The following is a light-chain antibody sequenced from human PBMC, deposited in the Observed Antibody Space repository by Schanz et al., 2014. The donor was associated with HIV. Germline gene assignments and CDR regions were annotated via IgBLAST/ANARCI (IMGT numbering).Light chain of an antibody. V-gene: IGKV3D-20*02. Sequence: EIVLTQSPGTLSLSPGERATLSCRASQGVTSNYLAWYQHKPGQAPRLLMYDASSRATGFPDRFRGSGSGTDFTLTISRLEPEDFAVYYCQQRSNWLTFGGGTKVEIK. CDR3: QQRSNWLT. CDR1: QGVTSNY. J-gene: IGKJ4*01. CDR2: DAS.